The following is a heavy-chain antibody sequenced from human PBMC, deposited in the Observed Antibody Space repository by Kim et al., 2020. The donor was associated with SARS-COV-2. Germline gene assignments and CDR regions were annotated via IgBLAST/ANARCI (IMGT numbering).Heavy chain of an antibody. J-gene: IGHJ3*02. CDR2: IYSGGST. CDR3: ARDSRNSNYDAFDI. D-gene: IGHD4-4*01. Sequence: GGSLRLSCAASGFTVSSNYMSWVRQAPGKGLEWVSVIYSGGSTYYADSVKGRFTISRDNSKNTLYLQMNSLRAEDTAVYYCARDSRNSNYDAFDIWGQGTMVTVSS. CDR1: GFTVSSNY. V-gene: IGHV3-53*01.